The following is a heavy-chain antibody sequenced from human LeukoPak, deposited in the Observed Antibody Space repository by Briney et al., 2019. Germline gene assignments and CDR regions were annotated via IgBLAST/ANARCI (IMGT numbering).Heavy chain of an antibody. J-gene: IGHJ3*02. CDR1: GFTFSVTW. CDR3: TRGAPQADVFDI. CDR2: FKSKAAGGTT. D-gene: IGHD1-26*01. Sequence: KPGGSLRLSCAASGFTFSVTWMSWVRQAPGRGLEWVGRFKSKAAGGTTDYAAPVAGRFTISRDDSKNMLYLQMNSLKTEDTAVYYRTRGAPQADVFDIWGQGTMVTVSS. V-gene: IGHV3-15*01.